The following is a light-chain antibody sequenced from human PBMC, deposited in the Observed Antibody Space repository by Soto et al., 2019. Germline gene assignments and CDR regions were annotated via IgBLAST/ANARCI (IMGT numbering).Light chain of an antibody. J-gene: IGLJ1*01. Sequence: QSALAQPASVSGSPGQSITISCTGASSDVGSYNLVSWYQQHPGEAPKLMIYGGTKRPSGVSNRFSGSKSGNTASLTISGLQAEDEADYHCCSYAGISTYYVFGTGTKVTVL. CDR3: CSYAGISTYYV. CDR2: GGT. V-gene: IGLV2-23*01. CDR1: SSDVGSYNL.